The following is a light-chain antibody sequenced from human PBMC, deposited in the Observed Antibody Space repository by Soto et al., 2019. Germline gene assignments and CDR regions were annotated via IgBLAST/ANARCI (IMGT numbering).Light chain of an antibody. V-gene: IGLV1-44*01. CDR1: NSNIGGKT. Sequence: CVRTRLASANGIAVRSGPITRTGSNSNIGGKTVTWYQQIPGQAPKVVIHSDDQRPSGVPDRFSGSKSGTSASLAISAVQSEDEADYFCASWDDSLTVVFGGGTKVTVL. J-gene: IGLJ2*01. CDR3: ASWDDSLTVV. CDR2: SDD.